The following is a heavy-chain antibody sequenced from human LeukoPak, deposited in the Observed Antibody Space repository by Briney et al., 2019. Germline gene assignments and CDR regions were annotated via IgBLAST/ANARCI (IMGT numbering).Heavy chain of an antibody. V-gene: IGHV1-2*02. D-gene: IGHD3-10*02. CDR2: INPNSGDT. Sequence: ASVKVSCKASGYTFTGYYMHWVRQAPGQGLEWMGWINPNSGDTNYAQKFQGRVTMTRDTSITTAYMEMSRLRSDDTAVYYCAELGITMIGGVWGKGTTVTISS. CDR1: GYTFTGYY. CDR3: AELGITMIGGV. J-gene: IGHJ6*04.